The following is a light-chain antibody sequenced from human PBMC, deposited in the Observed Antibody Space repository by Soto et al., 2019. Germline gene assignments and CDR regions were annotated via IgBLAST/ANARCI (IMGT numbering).Light chain of an antibody. CDR2: DAS. Sequence: AIQLTQSTSSLSASVEDRVTITCRASQGISSTLVWYQQKPGRAPSLIIFDASTLERGVPSRFSGSGSGTEFSLTISSLQSEDFAVYYCQQYSKWPITFGQGTRL. J-gene: IGKJ5*01. CDR1: QGISST. CDR3: QQYSKWPIT. V-gene: IGKV1D-13*01.